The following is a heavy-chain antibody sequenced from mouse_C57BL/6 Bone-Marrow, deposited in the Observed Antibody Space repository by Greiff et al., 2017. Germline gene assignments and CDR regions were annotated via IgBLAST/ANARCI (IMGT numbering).Heavy chain of an antibody. Sequence: DVKLVESGGGLVQPGGSLKLSCAASGFTFSDYYMYWVRQTPEKRLEWVAYISNGGGSTYYPDTVQGRFTISRDNAKNTLYLQMSRLKSEDTAMYYCARRGGLPGYFDVWGTGTTVTVSS. CDR3: ARRGGLPGYFDV. CDR2: ISNGGGST. J-gene: IGHJ1*03. CDR1: GFTFSDYY. D-gene: IGHD2-4*01. V-gene: IGHV5-12*01.